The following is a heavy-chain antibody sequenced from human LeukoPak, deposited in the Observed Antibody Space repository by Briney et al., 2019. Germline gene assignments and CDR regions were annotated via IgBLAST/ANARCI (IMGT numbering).Heavy chain of an antibody. CDR3: AINGFSSGWYEPYYFDN. V-gene: IGHV3-48*03. CDR1: GFPLSSYE. D-gene: IGHD6-19*01. J-gene: IGHJ4*02. CDR2: ISSSGNAI. Sequence: GGSLRLSCAASGFPLSSYEMNWVRQAPGKGLEWVSYISSSGNAIYYAASVKGRFTISRDNAKNSLYLQMNSLRAEDTAVYYCAINGFSSGWYEPYYFDNWGQGTLVTVSS.